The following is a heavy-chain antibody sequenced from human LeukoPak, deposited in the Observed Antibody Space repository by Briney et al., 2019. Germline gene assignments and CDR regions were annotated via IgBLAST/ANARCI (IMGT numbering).Heavy chain of an antibody. CDR2: IYYSGST. CDR3: ARGVIAARLGWFDP. D-gene: IGHD6-6*01. J-gene: IGHJ5*02. V-gene: IGHV4-59*01. Sequence: PSETLSLTCTVSGVSISSYYWSWIRQPPGKGLEWIGYIYYSGSTNYNPSLKSRVTISVDTSKNQFSLKLSSVTAADTAVYYCARGVIAARLGWFDPWGQGTLVTVSS. CDR1: GVSISSYY.